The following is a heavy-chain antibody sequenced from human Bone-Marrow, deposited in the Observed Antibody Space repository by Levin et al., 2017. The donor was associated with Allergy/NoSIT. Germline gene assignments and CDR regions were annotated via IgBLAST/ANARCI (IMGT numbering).Heavy chain of an antibody. V-gene: IGHV3-30*18. CDR2: ISYDGSNK. D-gene: IGHD2-21*02. Sequence: LSLTCAASGFTFSSYGMHWVRQAPGKGLEWVAVISYDGSNKYYADSVKGRFTISRDNSKNTLYLQMNSLRAEDTAVYYCAKVSRIGRNPGDYWFDPWGQGTLVTVSS. J-gene: IGHJ5*02. CDR3: AKVSRIGRNPGDYWFDP. CDR1: GFTFSSYG.